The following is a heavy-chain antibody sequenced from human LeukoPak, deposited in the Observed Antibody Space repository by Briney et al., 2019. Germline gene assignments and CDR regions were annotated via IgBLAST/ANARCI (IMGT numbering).Heavy chain of an antibody. Sequence: PSETLSPTCTVSGGSISSFYWNWIRQPAEKGLEWIGRIYTSGSPNYNPSLKSRVTMSVDTSKNQFSLKLSSVTAADTAVYYCARDFAYGGNFYFDYWGQGALVTVSS. CDR3: ARDFAYGGNFYFDY. CDR2: IYTSGSP. D-gene: IGHD4-23*01. CDR1: GGSISSFY. V-gene: IGHV4-4*07. J-gene: IGHJ4*02.